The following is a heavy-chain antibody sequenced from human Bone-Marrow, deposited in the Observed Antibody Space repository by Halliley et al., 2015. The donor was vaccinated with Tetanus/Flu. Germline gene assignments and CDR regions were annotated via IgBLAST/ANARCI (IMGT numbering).Heavy chain of an antibody. CDR1: GFTFNNYA. CDR2: ISSDGGTT. D-gene: IGHD7-27*01. V-gene: IGHV3-64*01. J-gene: IGHJ3*02. CDR3: AREGLGTWVYAFDI. Sequence: SLRLSCAASGFTFNNYAMHWVRQAPGKGLEYLSVISSDGGTTYYVNSVKGRFTISRDSSENTLYLQMGSLRAEDMAVYYCAREGLGTWVYAFDIWGQGTMVTVSS.